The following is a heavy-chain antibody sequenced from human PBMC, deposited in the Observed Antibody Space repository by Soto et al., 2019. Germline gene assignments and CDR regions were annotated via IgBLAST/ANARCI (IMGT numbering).Heavy chain of an antibody. V-gene: IGHV1-46*01. J-gene: IGHJ6*02. CDR2: INPNTGTR. CDR1: GYTFINYY. CDR3: ARGFVVVVPAANYYGMDV. Sequence: ASVKVSCKASGYTFINYYMHWVRQAPGQGLEWMGIINPNTGTRNYAQKLQDRVTMTRDTSTSTAYMELRSLRSDDTAVYYCARGFVVVVPAANYYGMDVWGQGTTVTVSS. D-gene: IGHD2-2*01.